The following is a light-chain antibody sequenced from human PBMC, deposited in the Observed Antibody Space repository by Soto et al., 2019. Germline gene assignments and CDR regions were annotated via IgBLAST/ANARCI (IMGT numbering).Light chain of an antibody. CDR2: GAS. CDR3: QQYVSSPMYT. J-gene: IGKJ2*01. V-gene: IGKV3-20*01. CDR1: QSVSATY. Sequence: EIVLTQSPGTLSLSPGERATLSCRASQSVSATYLAWYQQKPGQAPRLLISGASNRATGIPDRFTGSGSGTDFTLTISRLEPEDFAVYFCQQYVSSPMYTFGQGTKLEIK.